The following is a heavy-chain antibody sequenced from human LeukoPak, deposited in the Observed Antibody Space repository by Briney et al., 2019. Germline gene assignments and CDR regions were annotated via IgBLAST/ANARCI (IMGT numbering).Heavy chain of an antibody. D-gene: IGHD4-23*01. J-gene: IGHJ4*02. Sequence: GGSLRLSCVASGFTFSRNSMNWVRQAPGKGLEWVSHISTTSGTIYYADSVKGRFTISRDNAKNSLYLQMNSPRDDDTAVYYCARVTSGGNPYFDYWGQGTLVTVSS. CDR3: ARVTSGGNPYFDY. V-gene: IGHV3-48*02. CDR1: GFTFSRNS. CDR2: ISTTSGTI.